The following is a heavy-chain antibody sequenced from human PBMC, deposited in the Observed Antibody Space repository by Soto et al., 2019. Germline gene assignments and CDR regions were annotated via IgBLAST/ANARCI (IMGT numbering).Heavy chain of an antibody. V-gene: IGHV4-4*02. CDR2: IYHSGST. CDR1: GGSISSSNW. CDR3: ARLYGDYGRSAEYFQH. J-gene: IGHJ1*01. D-gene: IGHD4-17*01. Sequence: SETLSLTCAVSGGSISSSNWWSWVRQPPGKGLEWIGEIYHSGSTNYNPSLKSRVTISVDKSKNQFSLKLSSVTAADTAVYYCARLYGDYGRSAEYFQHCGQGTLVPVSS.